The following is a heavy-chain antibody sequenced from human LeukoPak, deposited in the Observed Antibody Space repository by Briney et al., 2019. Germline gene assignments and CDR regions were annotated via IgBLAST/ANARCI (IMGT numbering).Heavy chain of an antibody. J-gene: IGHJ6*03. CDR2: ISAYNGNT. CDR1: GYTFTSYG. D-gene: IGHD5-18*01. Sequence: GASVKVSCKASGYTFTSYGISWVRQAPGQGLEWMGWISAYNGNTNYAQKLQGRVTMTTDTSTSTAYMELRSLRSDDTAVYYCARNRQKRGVETAYHYYYYMDVWGKGTTVTVSS. CDR3: ARNRQKRGVETAYHYYYYMDV. V-gene: IGHV1-18*01.